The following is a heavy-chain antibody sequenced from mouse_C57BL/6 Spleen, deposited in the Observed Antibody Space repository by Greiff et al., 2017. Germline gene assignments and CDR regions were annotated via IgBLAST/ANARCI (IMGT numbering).Heavy chain of an antibody. D-gene: IGHD1-1*01. CDR2: INYDGSST. J-gene: IGHJ4*01. CDR3: ARGAYYYGSSYRAMDY. CDR1: GFTFSDYY. V-gene: IGHV5-16*01. Sequence: DVQLVESEGGLVQPGSSMKLSCTASGFTFSDYYMPWVRQVPEKGLEWVANINYDGSSTYYLDSLKSRFIISRDNAKNILYLQMSSLKSEDTATYYCARGAYYYGSSYRAMDYWGQGTSVTVSS.